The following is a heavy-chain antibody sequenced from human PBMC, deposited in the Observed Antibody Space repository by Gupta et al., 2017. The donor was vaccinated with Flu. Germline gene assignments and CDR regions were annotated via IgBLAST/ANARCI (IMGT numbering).Heavy chain of an antibody. CDR3: AKYWGRSTTGSFGMDV. V-gene: IGHV1-18*01. Sequence: QLLQSGTEVKKPGASVKVSCKASGYTFTTYGITWVRQAPGQGLECLEWISPHNGITNYAQKFHGRVTVTADTSTTTAYLEVRSLRSDDTAVDYCAKYWGRSTTGSFGMDVWGQGTTVSVSS. J-gene: IGHJ6*02. CDR2: ISPHNGIT. D-gene: IGHD1-1*01. CDR1: GYTFTTYG.